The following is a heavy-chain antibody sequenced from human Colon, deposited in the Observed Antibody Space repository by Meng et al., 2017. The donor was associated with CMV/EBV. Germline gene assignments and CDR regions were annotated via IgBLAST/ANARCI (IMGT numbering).Heavy chain of an antibody. D-gene: IGHD3-22*01. J-gene: IGHJ4*02. CDR3: AKGYYDTSGYPPDY. Sequence: SGYTFTGYYMHWVRQAPGQGLEWMGMINPSGGSASYAQKFQGRVTMTRDTSTSTVYMELNSLRSDDTAVYYCAKGYYDTSGYPPDYWGQGTLVTVSS. CDR2: INPSGGSA. CDR1: GYTFTGYY. V-gene: IGHV1-46*01.